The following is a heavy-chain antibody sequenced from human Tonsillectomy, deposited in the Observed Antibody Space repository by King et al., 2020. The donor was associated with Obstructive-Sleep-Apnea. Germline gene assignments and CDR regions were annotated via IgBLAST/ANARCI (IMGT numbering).Heavy chain of an antibody. D-gene: IGHD3-22*01. V-gene: IGHV4-59*01. CDR3: ARDAYYYDSSGQRRSFDY. Sequence: QLQESGPGLVKPSETLSLTCTVSGGSISSYYWSWIRQPPGKGLEWIGYIYYSGSTNYNPSLKSRVTISVETSKNQFSLKLSSVTAADTAVYYCARDAYYYDSSGQRRSFDYWGQGTLVTVSS. J-gene: IGHJ4*02. CDR1: GGSISSYY. CDR2: IYYSGST.